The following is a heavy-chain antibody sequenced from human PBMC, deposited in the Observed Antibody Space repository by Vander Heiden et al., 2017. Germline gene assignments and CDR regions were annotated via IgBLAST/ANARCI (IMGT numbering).Heavy chain of an antibody. CDR2: ISYDGSNK. D-gene: IGHD4-17*01. Sequence: QVQLVESGGGVVQPGRSLRLPCAASGFTFSSYSMPWVPQAPGKGLEWVAVISYDGSNKYYADSVKGRFTISRDNSKSTLYLQMNSLRAEDTAVYYCARDGRSSRDWFDPWGQGTLVTVSS. J-gene: IGHJ5*02. CDR1: GFTFSSYS. V-gene: IGHV3-30*04. CDR3: ARDGRSSRDWFDP.